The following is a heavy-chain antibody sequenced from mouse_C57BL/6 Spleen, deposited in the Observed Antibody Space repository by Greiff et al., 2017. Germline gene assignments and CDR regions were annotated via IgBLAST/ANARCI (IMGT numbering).Heavy chain of an antibody. CDR3: AQIAGYNYFDY. J-gene: IGHJ2*01. V-gene: IGHV8-5*01. CDR2: IWWNDDK. Sequence: QVTLKESGPGILQPSQTLSLSCSSSGYSLSTSNMGIGWISQPSGMGLVWLAHIWWNDDKYYNPSLKSRLTISKDTSNTQVFLKITSGGTADTATFYYAQIAGYNYFDYWGQGTTLTVSS. D-gene: IGHD2-2*01. CDR1: GYSLSTSNMG.